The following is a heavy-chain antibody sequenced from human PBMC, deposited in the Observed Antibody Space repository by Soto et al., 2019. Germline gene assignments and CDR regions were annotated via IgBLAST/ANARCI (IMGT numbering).Heavy chain of an antibody. V-gene: IGHV4-39*01. CDR2: IYYSGST. D-gene: IGHD1-26*01. J-gene: IGHJ4*02. CDR1: GGSISSSSYY. Sequence: SETLSLTCTVSGGSISSSSYYWCWIRQPRGKGLEWIGSIYYSGSTYYNPSLKSRVTISVDTSKNQFSLKLSSVTAADTAVYYCARLSLPGSYLGGSVDYWGQGTLVTVSS. CDR3: ARLSLPGSYLGGSVDY.